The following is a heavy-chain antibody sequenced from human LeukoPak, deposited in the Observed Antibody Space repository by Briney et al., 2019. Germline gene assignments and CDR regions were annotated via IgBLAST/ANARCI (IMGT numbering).Heavy chain of an antibody. CDR3: AKVASGYSYGFIKDY. V-gene: IGHV3-30*02. J-gene: IGHJ4*02. CDR2: IRYDGSNK. Sequence: GGSLRLSCAASGFTFSSYGMHWVRQAPGKGLEWVAFIRYDGSNKYYADSVKGRFTISRDNSKNTLYLQMNSLRAEDTAVYYCAKVASGYSYGFIKDYWGQGTLVTVSS. D-gene: IGHD5-18*01. CDR1: GFTFSSYG.